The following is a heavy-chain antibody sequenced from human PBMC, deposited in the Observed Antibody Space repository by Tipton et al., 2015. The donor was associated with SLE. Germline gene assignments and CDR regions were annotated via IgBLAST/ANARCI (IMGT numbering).Heavy chain of an antibody. Sequence: TLSLTCAVYGGSFSGYYWSWIRQPPGKGLEWIGYIYYSGSTNYNPSLKSRVTISVDTSKNQFSLKLSSVTAADTAVYYCARSTYYDFWSGSNWFDPWGQGTLVTVSS. V-gene: IGHV4-59*01. D-gene: IGHD3-3*01. CDR3: ARSTYYDFWSGSNWFDP. J-gene: IGHJ5*02. CDR1: GGSFSGYY. CDR2: IYYSGST.